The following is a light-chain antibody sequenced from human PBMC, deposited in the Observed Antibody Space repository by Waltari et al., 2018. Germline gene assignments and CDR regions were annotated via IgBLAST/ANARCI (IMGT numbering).Light chain of an antibody. CDR2: DAS. Sequence: EVVLTQSPATLSLSPGERATLSCRASQSIRTYLAWYQQKPGQAPRRPIYDASKRATDSPARFSGSGSGTDFILTISSLEPEDFAIYYCQQRNNWPLTFGGGTKVEIK. CDR3: QQRNNWPLT. J-gene: IGKJ4*01. CDR1: QSIRTY. V-gene: IGKV3-11*01.